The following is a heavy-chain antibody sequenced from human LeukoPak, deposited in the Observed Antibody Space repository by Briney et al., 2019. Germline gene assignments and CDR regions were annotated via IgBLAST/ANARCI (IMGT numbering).Heavy chain of an antibody. CDR3: ARYVVYGSGRYYFDY. J-gene: IGHJ4*02. D-gene: IGHD3-10*01. CDR2: IYYRGTT. Sequence: SETLSLTCTVSGGSIRSSSYYWGWIRQPPGKGLEWIGSIYYRGTTYYNPSLKSRVTISVDTSKNQFSLKLTSVTAADTAVYYCARYVVYGSGRYYFDYWGQGTLVTVSS. V-gene: IGHV4-39*01. CDR1: GGSIRSSSYY.